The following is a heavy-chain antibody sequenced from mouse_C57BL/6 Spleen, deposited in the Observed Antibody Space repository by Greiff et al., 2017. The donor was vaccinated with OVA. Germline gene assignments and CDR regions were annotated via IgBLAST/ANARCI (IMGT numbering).Heavy chain of an antibody. CDR3: AMIYYYGSLYFDY. J-gene: IGHJ2*01. CDR2: IFPGSGST. D-gene: IGHD1-1*01. V-gene: IGHV1-9*01. Sequence: LVESGAELMKPGASVKLSCKASGYTFTGYWIEWVKQRPGHGLEWIGAIFPGSGSTNYNEKFKGKATFTADTSSNTAYMQLSSLTTEDSAIYDCAMIYYYGSLYFDYWGQGTTLTVSS. CDR1: GYTFTGYW.